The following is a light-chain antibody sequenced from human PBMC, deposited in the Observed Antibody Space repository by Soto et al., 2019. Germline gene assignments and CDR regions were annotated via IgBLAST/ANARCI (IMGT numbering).Light chain of an antibody. CDR3: CSYAGSSTAV. Sequence: QSALTQPASVSGSPGQSITISCTGTSSDVGSYDLVSWYQQHPDEAPKLMIYEGSKRPSGVSDRFSGSKSGNTASLTISGLQTDDEADYYCCSYAGSSTAVFGAGTQVTVL. J-gene: IGLJ1*01. CDR1: SSDVGSYDL. V-gene: IGLV2-23*01. CDR2: EGS.